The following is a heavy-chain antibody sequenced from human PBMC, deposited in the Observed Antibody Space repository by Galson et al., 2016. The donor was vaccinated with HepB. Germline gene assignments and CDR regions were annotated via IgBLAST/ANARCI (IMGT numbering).Heavy chain of an antibody. V-gene: IGHV3-11*05. CDR3: AKDITTEASGLNY. Sequence: SLRLSCAASGFTFSDYYMSWIRQAPGKGLEWISYISGSGTYIDYADSVKGRFTISRDNAKNSLYLQMNSLRTEDTALYYCAKDITTEASGLNYWGQGTLVTVSS. D-gene: IGHD3-22*01. CDR2: ISGSGTYI. CDR1: GFTFSDYY. J-gene: IGHJ4*02.